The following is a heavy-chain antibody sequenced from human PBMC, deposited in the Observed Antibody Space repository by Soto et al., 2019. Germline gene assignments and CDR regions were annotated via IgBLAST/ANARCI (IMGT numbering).Heavy chain of an antibody. J-gene: IGHJ3*02. CDR3: ARGRGYSYAPDGFDI. CDR2: ISSAGST. Sequence: PGGSLRLSCAAYGFTVSRNYMNWVRQAPGKGLDWVSVISSAGSTYYADSVKGRFTISRDNSQNTLYLQMNSLRAEDTAVYYCARGRGYSYAPDGFDIWGQGTMVTVS. V-gene: IGHV3-66*01. D-gene: IGHD5-18*01. CDR1: GFTVSRNY.